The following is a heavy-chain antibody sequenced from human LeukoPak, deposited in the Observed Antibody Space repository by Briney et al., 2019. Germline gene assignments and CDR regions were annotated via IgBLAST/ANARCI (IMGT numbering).Heavy chain of an antibody. CDR3: ARADESLVYGMDV. J-gene: IGHJ6*02. V-gene: IGHV4-59*08. CDR1: GGSITSDY. CDR2: FSYSGST. Sequence: SETLSLTCTLSGGSITSDYWSWIRQSPGKGLEWIGYFSYSGSTHYSPSLTSRVAISVDTSRNQLSLKLRSVTAADTAIYYCARADESLVYGMDVWGPGTTVIVSS.